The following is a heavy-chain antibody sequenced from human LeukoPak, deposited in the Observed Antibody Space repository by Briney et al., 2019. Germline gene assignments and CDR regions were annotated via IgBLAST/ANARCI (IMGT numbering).Heavy chain of an antibody. CDR1: GFTVSSNY. CDR3: AREGYYDSSGYYLLFDY. CDR2: IYSGGST. D-gene: IGHD3-22*01. J-gene: IGHJ4*02. V-gene: IGHV3-66*01. Sequence: GGSLRLSCAASGFTVSSNYMSWVRQAPGKGLEWVSVIYSGGSTYYADSVKGRFTISRDNSKNTLYLQMNSLRAEDTAVYYCAREGYYDSSGYYLLFDYWGQGTLVTVSS.